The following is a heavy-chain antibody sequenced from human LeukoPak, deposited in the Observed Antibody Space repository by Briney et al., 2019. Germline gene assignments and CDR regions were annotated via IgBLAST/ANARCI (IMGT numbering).Heavy chain of an antibody. V-gene: IGHV4-34*01. J-gene: IGHJ4*02. CDR1: GGSCSDYY. CDR2: IHPYGDL. D-gene: IGHD2-21*01. Sequence: SETLSLTCAVYGGSCSDYYCSWIRQPPGKGLEWIGEIHPYGDLYNNSSLRSRLTISIDTSKTQFSLRLTSLTAADTAFYYCARGRDRSKAGEHWGQGTLVTVSS. CDR3: ARGRDRSKAGEH.